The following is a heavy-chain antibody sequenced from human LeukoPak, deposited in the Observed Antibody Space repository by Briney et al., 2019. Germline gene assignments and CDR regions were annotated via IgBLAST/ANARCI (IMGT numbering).Heavy chain of an antibody. V-gene: IGHV3-48*03. CDR2: INSGGDAT. CDR3: ARSPITIFGVVIISYYMDV. J-gene: IGHJ6*03. D-gene: IGHD3-3*01. CDR1: GFTFSIHN. Sequence: GGSLRLSCAASGFTFSIHNMDWVRQAPGMGLEWISYINSGGDATHYADSVKGRFTISRDNAKNSLYMQMNSLTAEDTAVYYCARSPITIFGVVIISYYMDVWGKGTTVTVSS.